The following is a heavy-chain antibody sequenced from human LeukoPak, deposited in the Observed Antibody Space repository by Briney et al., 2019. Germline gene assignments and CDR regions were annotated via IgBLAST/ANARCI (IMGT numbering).Heavy chain of an antibody. D-gene: IGHD5-18*01. V-gene: IGHV4-59*01. CDR1: GGSISSYY. Sequence: SETLSLTCTVSGGSISSYYWSWLRQPPGKGLEWIGYIYYSGSTNYNPSLKSRVTISVDTSKDQFSLKLSSVTAADTAVYYCAREEIRGYSYGYIWGQGTMVTVSS. CDR3: AREEIRGYSYGYI. CDR2: IYYSGST. J-gene: IGHJ3*02.